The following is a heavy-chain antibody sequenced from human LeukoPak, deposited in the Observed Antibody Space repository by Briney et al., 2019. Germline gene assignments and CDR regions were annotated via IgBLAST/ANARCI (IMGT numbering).Heavy chain of an antibody. CDR1: GFPFSSYA. J-gene: IGHJ5*02. CDR2: IGSDGKT. Sequence: GGSLRLSCEASGFPFSSYAMTWVRQAPGKGLEWVSSIGSDGKTHYSESVKGRFVISRDNFGGMVFLQLNSLRVEDTALYYCAGGHRSSWYWFDPWGQGTLVTVSS. CDR3: AGGHRSSWYWFDP. D-gene: IGHD6-13*01. V-gene: IGHV3-23*01.